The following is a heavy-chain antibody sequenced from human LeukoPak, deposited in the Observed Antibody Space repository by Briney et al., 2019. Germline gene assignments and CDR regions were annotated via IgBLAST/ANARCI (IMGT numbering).Heavy chain of an antibody. CDR1: GGSISSSSYY. D-gene: IGHD3-16*01. J-gene: IGHJ6*03. CDR3: ASDLGGYYYMDV. CDR2: IYYSGST. Sequence: PSETLSLTCTVSGGSISSSSYYWGWIRQPPGKGLEWIGSIYYSGSTYYNPSLKSRVTISVDTSKNQFSPKLSSVTAADTAVYYCASDLGGYYYMDVWGKGTTATVSS. V-gene: IGHV4-39*07.